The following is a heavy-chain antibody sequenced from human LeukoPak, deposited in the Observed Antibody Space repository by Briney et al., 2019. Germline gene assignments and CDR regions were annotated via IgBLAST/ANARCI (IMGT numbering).Heavy chain of an antibody. CDR2: IYYSGST. J-gene: IGHJ4*02. D-gene: IGHD3-22*01. Sequence: SETLSLTCTVSGGSISSGDYYWSWIRQPPGKGLEWIGYIYYSGSTYYNPSLKSRVTISVDTSKNQFSLKLSSVTAADTAVYYCAKDRGSSSGKSGYFDYWGQGTLVTVSS. CDR1: GGSISSGDYY. CDR3: AKDRGSSSGKSGYFDY. V-gene: IGHV4-30-4*08.